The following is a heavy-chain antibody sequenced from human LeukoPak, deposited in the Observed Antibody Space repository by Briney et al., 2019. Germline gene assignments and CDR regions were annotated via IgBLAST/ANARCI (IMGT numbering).Heavy chain of an antibody. D-gene: IGHD3-16*02. CDR3: ARVRFYRSKPPWGTNWFDP. Sequence: ASVKVSCKASGYTFTGYYMHWVRQAPGQGLEWMGWINPNSGGTNYAQKFQGRVTMTRDTSISTAYMELSRLRSDHTAVYYCARVRFYRSKPPWGTNWFDPWGQGTLVTVSS. V-gene: IGHV1-2*02. J-gene: IGHJ5*02. CDR2: INPNSGGT. CDR1: GYTFTGYY.